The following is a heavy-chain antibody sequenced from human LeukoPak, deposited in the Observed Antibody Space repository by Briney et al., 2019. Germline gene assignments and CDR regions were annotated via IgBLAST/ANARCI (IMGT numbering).Heavy chain of an antibody. CDR2: IYYSGST. CDR3: ARGGVGAADY. CDR1: GGSISSYY. V-gene: IGHV4-59*08. J-gene: IGHJ4*02. D-gene: IGHD2-15*01. Sequence: SETLSLTCTVSGGSISSYYWSWIRQPPGKGLELIGYIYYSGSTNYNPSLKSRVTISVDTSKNQFSLKLSSVTAADTAVYYCARGGVGAADYWGQETLVTVSS.